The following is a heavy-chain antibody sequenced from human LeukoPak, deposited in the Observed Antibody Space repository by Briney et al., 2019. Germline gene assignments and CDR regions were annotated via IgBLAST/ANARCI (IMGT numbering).Heavy chain of an antibody. J-gene: IGHJ4*02. V-gene: IGHV3-21*01. D-gene: IGHD3-10*01. CDR1: GFTFSSYS. CDR3: ARDQRGDVLLWFGRANYFDY. Sequence: GGSLRLSCAASGFTFSSYSMNWVRQAPGKGLEWVSSISSSSSYICYADSVKGRFTISRDNSKNTLYLQMNSLRAEDTAVYYCARDQRGDVLLWFGRANYFDYWGQGTLVTVSS. CDR2: ISSSSSYI.